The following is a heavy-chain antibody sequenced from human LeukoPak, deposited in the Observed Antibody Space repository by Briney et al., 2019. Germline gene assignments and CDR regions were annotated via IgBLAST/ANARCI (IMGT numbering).Heavy chain of an antibody. CDR3: ARDSGGYYFIHY. J-gene: IGHJ4*02. V-gene: IGHV1-2*02. D-gene: IGHD1-26*01. CDR1: GYTFTGYY. CDR2: INPNSGGT. Sequence: ASVKVSCKASGYTFTGYYMHWVRQAPGQGLEWMGWINPNSGGTNYAQKFQGRVTMTRDTSISTAYMELSRLRSDDTAVYYCARDSGGYYFIHYWGQGTLVTVSS.